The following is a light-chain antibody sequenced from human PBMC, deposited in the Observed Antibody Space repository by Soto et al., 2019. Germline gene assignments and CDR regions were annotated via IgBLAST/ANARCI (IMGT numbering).Light chain of an antibody. Sequence: QSVLTQPPSVSGAPGQRVTISCTGSSSNIWAGYDVHWYQQLPGTAPKLLIYGNSNRPSGVPDRFSGSKSGTSASLAMTGLRAEDEADQYCQSYDSSLSGWVFGGGTKLTVL. V-gene: IGLV1-40*01. CDR2: GNS. J-gene: IGLJ3*02. CDR3: QSYDSSLSGWV. CDR1: SSNIWAGYD.